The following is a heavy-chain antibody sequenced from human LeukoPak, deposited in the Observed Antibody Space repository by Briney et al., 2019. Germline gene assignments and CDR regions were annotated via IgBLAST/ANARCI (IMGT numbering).Heavy chain of an antibody. V-gene: IGHV4-34*01. Sequence: SETLSLTCGVSSEFLSGYYWGWIRQPPGKGLEWIGEINHSGSTNYNPSLKSRVTISVDTSKNQFSLKLSSVTAADTAVYYCARGGVRITMVRGVIPRRYYFDYWGQGTLVTVSS. CDR2: INHSGST. J-gene: IGHJ4*02. CDR1: SEFLSGYY. CDR3: ARGGVRITMVRGVIPRRYYFDY. D-gene: IGHD3-10*01.